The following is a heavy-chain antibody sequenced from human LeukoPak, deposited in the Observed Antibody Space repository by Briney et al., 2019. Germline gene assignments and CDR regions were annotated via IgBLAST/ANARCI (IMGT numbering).Heavy chain of an antibody. Sequence: ASVKVSCKASGYTFTSYYMHWVRQAPGQGFEWMGIINPSGGSTSYAQKFQGRVTMTRDMSTSTVYMELSSLRPEDTAVYYCARDMSGSYPGVWGQGTLVTVSS. D-gene: IGHD1-26*01. V-gene: IGHV1-46*01. CDR3: ARDMSGSYPGV. CDR1: GYTFTSYY. J-gene: IGHJ4*02. CDR2: INPSGGST.